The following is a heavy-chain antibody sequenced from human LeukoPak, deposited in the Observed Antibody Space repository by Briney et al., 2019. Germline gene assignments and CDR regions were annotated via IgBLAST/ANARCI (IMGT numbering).Heavy chain of an antibody. CDR2: IKSKTDGGTA. CDR1: GFTFRHVW. Sequence: GGCPRLSCAASGFTFRHVWMSWVRQVPGKGLKCVGRIKSKTDGGTAEFTAPVRSRFTISRDDAKNTLYLQMNSLKTEDTAVYYCTTEWIQLLDFSGQGTLVTVSS. J-gene: IGHJ4*02. D-gene: IGHD5-18*01. V-gene: IGHV3-15*01. CDR3: TTEWIQLLDF.